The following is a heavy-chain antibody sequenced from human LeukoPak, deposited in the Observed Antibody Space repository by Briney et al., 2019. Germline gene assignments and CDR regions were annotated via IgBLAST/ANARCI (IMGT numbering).Heavy chain of an antibody. CDR2: ISAYNGNT. V-gene: IGHV1-18*04. D-gene: IGHD1-1*01. Sequence: ASVKVSCKASGYTFTSYYMHWVRQAPGQGLEWMGWISAYNGNTNYAQKFQGRVTMATDTSTSTVYMELRSLRSDDTAVYYCARDGNGDWMSYYDYYMDVWGKGTTVTVSS. CDR3: ARDGNGDWMSYYDYYMDV. CDR1: GYTFTSYY. J-gene: IGHJ6*03.